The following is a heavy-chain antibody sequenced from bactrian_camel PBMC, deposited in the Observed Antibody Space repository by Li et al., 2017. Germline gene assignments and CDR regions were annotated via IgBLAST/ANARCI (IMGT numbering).Heavy chain of an antibody. V-gene: IGHV3S53*01. D-gene: IGHD6*01. CDR2: MNSDRSA. CDR1: KYTINRRC. J-gene: IGHJ4*01. Sequence: VQLVESGGGSVQARGSLRLSCVASKYTINRRCMVWFRQAPGKEREEVAHMNSDRSATYADSVKGRFTISRDNAKNTLYLQMNSLTPDDSAMYYCAADFRTVVAGCTFYDYTYWGRGTQVTVS. CDR3: AADFRTVVAGCTFYDYTY.